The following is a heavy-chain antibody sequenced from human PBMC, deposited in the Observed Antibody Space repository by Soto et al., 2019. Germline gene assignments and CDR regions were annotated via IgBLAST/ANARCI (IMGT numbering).Heavy chain of an antibody. J-gene: IGHJ4*02. CDR3: ARVIPALVEFNGFDY. CDR2: IYYSGST. CDR1: GGSISSYY. Sequence: LSLTCTVSGGSISSYYWSWIRQPPGKGLEWIGYIYYSGSTNYNPSLKSRVTISVDTSKNQFSLKLSSVTAADTAVYYCARVIPALVEFNGFDYWGQGTLVTVSS. V-gene: IGHV4-59*01. D-gene: IGHD1-26*01.